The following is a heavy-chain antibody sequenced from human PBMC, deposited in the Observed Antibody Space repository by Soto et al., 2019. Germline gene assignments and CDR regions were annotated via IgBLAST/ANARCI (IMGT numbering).Heavy chain of an antibody. V-gene: IGHV4-30-4*02. CDR3: AKAYGGNWFDY. J-gene: IGHJ5*01. D-gene: IGHD2-15*01. CDR2: IYYSGST. CDR1: GGSISSGDYY. Sequence: SETLSLTCTVSGGSISSGDYYWSWIRQPPGKGLEWIGYIYYSGSTYYNPSLKSRVTISVDTSKNQFSLKLSSVTAADTAVYFFAKAYGGNWFDYWGQGTLVTVSS.